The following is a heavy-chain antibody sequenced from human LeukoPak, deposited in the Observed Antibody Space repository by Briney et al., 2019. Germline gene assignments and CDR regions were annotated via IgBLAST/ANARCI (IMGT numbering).Heavy chain of an antibody. CDR1: GFTFSRYW. D-gene: IGHD1-26*01. CDR3: VRDNRSYNFDY. CDR2: IKRDGSST. V-gene: IGHV3-74*01. J-gene: IGHJ4*02. Sequence: GGSLRLSCAASGFTFSRYWMHWVRQAPGKGLVWVSCIKRDGSSTSTADSAKGRFTISRDNAKNTVYLQMNSLRAEDTAVYYCVRDNRSYNFDYWGQGTLVTVSS.